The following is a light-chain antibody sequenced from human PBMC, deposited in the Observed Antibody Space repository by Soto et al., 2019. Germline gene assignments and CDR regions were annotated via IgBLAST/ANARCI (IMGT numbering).Light chain of an antibody. CDR2: EVS. J-gene: IGLJ3*02. V-gene: IGLV2-8*01. CDR1: SSDIGGYNY. CDR3: TAFAGTHKLR. Sequence: QSALTQPPSASGSPGQSVTISCTGTSSDIGGYNYVSWYRQHPGKAPKLMIFEVSKRPSGVPDRFSGSKFGNTASLTVARRKSEDDADYYCTAFAGTHKLRFGGGTKLTVL.